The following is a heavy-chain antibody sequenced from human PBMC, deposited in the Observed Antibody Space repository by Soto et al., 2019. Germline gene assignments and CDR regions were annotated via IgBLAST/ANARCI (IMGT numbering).Heavy chain of an antibody. CDR2: ISSNSRDI. V-gene: IGHV3-21*01. D-gene: IGHD3-16*01. CDR3: ARSYYYYAMDV. J-gene: IGHJ6*02. CDR1: ALPISSHN. Sequence: GGSVGLSCAASALPISSHNMKWVLQAPGKGLEWVSSISSNSRDIYYADSVKGRFTISRDNAKNSLFLQMNSLRAEDTAVYSCARSYYYYAMDVWGQGTTVTVSS.